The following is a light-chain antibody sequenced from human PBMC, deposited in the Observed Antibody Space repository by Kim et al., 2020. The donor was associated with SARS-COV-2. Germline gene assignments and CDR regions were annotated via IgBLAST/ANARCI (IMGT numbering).Light chain of an antibody. Sequence: SVSPGQTASIPCSGDKLGDRYACWYQQKPGQSPVLVIYQDVKRPSGIPERFSGSNSGNTATLTISGTQAMDEADYYCQAWDSSTAVFGTGTKVTVL. CDR2: QDV. V-gene: IGLV3-1*01. CDR3: QAWDSSTAV. J-gene: IGLJ1*01. CDR1: KLGDRY.